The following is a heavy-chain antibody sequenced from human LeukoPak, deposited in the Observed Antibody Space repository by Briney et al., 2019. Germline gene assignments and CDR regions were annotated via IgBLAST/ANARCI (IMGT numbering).Heavy chain of an antibody. CDR3: VGATVTTRVDY. V-gene: IGHV4-59*01. J-gene: IGHJ4*02. CDR1: GGSISSYY. Sequence: PSETLSLTCTVSGGSISSYYWSWIRQPPGKGLEWIGYIYYSGSTNYNPSLKSRVTISVDTSKNQFSLKLSSVTAADTAVYYCVGATVTTRVDYWGQGTLVTVSS. CDR2: IYYSGST. D-gene: IGHD4-17*01.